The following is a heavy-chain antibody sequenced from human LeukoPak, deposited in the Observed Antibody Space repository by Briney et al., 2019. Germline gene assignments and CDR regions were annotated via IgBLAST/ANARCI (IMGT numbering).Heavy chain of an antibody. CDR3: ARASPLMVAYYYYGMDV. CDR2: IIPIFGTA. D-gene: IGHD2-8*01. J-gene: IGHJ6*02. Sequence: ASVKVSCKASGGTFSRYAISWVRQAPGQGLEWMGGIIPIFGTANYAQKFQGRVTITADESTSTAYMELSSLRSEDTAVYYCARASPLMVAYYYYGMDVWGQGTTVTVSS. CDR1: GGTFSRYA. V-gene: IGHV1-69*13.